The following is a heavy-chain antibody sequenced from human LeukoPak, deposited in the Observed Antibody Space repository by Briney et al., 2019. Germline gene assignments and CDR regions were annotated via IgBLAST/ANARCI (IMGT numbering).Heavy chain of an antibody. CDR1: GFTFSSYW. CDR2: IKPDGSVG. Sequence: GGSLRLSCAASGFTFSSYWMTRVRQAPGKGLEWVANIKPDGSVGYYVDSVRGRFIISRDNAGNSLYLQMNSLRVEDTAVYYCTQNLVAAAGDHWGQGTLLIVSS. V-gene: IGHV3-7*01. D-gene: IGHD6-13*01. J-gene: IGHJ4*02. CDR3: TQNLVAAAGDH.